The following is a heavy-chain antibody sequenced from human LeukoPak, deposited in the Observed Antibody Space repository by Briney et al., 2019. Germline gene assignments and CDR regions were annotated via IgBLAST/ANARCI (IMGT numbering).Heavy chain of an antibody. CDR3: AREHLGKGEHYYYYGMDV. V-gene: IGHV3-30-3*01. CDR2: ISYDGSNK. CDR1: GFTFSSYA. D-gene: IGHD1-26*01. J-gene: IGHJ6*02. Sequence: GGSLRLSCAASGFTFSSYAVSWVRQAPGKGLEWVAVISYDGSNKYYADSMKGRFTISRDNSKNTLYLQMNSLRAEDTAVYYCAREHLGKGEHYYYYGMDVWGQGTTVTVSS.